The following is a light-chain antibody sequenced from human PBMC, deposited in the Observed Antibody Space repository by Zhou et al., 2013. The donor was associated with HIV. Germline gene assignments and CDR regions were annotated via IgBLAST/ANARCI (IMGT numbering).Light chain of an antibody. J-gene: IGKJ4*01. Sequence: DIQMTQSPSSLSASAGDRVTITCRASQSISSYLNWYQQKPGKAPKLLIYAASSLQSGVPSRFSGSGSGTDFTLTISSLEPEDCATYYCQHTFTTPITFGGGTRVEIK. CDR2: AAS. CDR1: QSISSY. V-gene: IGKV1-39*01. CDR3: QHTFTTPIT.